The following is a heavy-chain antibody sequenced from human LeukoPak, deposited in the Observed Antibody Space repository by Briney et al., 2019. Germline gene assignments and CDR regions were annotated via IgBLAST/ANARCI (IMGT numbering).Heavy chain of an antibody. CDR2: ISGSGGFT. CDR1: GFTFTTYA. V-gene: IGHV3-23*01. Sequence: PGGSLRLSCAASGFTFTTYAMRWVRQAPGKGQEWVSAISGSGGFTVYAESLKGRFTVSRDTSKKTLYLQMNSLRAEDTAIYYCAKAGLCSGDSCYYFDYWGQGTLVTVSS. D-gene: IGHD2-15*01. J-gene: IGHJ4*02. CDR3: AKAGLCSGDSCYYFDY.